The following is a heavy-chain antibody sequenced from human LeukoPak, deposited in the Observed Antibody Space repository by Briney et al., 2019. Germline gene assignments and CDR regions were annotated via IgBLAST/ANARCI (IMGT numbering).Heavy chain of an antibody. V-gene: IGHV5-51*01. D-gene: IGHD5-12*01. CDR2: IHPDDSDI. CDR1: GYTFSTYW. CDR3: ARSDYWGYAMNV. J-gene: IGHJ6*02. Sequence: GESLKISCKASGYTFSTYWVAWVRQMPGKGLEWMGVIHPDDSDIRYSPSFQGEVTISADKSISTAFLQWSRLEASDTAMYFCARSDYWGYAMNVWGQGTTVTVSS.